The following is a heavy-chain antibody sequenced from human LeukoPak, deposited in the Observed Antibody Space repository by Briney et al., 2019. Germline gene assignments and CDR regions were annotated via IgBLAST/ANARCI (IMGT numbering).Heavy chain of an antibody. CDR3: ARGGTTDY. Sequence: ASQTLSLTCTVSGGSISSGDYSWSWIRQHPGKGLEWIGLIYYSGSSYYNPSLKSRLTISLDTSKNQFSLKLSSVTAADTAVYYCARGGTTDYWGQGTLVTVSS. D-gene: IGHD4-11*01. CDR1: GGSISSGDYS. CDR2: IYYSGSS. J-gene: IGHJ4*02. V-gene: IGHV4-31*03.